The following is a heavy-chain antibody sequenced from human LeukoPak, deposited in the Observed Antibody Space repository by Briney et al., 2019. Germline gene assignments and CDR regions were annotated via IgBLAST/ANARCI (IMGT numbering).Heavy chain of an antibody. V-gene: IGHV6-1*01. D-gene: IGHD5-12*01. CDR2: TYYRSKWYN. CDR3: ARGVATNNWFDP. Sequence: SQTLSLTCAISGDSASSNSAAWNWIRQSPSRGLEWPGRTYYRSKWYNDYAVSVKSRITINPDTSKNQFSLQLSSVTPEDTAVYYCARGVATNNWFDPLGQGTLVTVSS. CDR1: GDSASSNSAA. J-gene: IGHJ5*02.